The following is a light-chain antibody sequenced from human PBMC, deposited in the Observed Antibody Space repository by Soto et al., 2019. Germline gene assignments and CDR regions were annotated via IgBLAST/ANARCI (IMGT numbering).Light chain of an antibody. CDR1: QSVTTQ. V-gene: IGKV3-20*01. CDR2: GAS. CDR3: QQYGIFT. Sequence: IVLTQSPGTLSLSPGERATLSCRASQSVTTQLAWYQQKPGQAPRLIIHGASSRATGIPDRFSGSGSGTDFTLTISRLEPEDFAVYYCQQYGIFTFGQGTRLETK. J-gene: IGKJ5*01.